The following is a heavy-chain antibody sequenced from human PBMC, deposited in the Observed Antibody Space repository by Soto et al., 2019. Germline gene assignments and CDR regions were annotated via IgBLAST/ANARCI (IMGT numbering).Heavy chain of an antibody. CDR1: GFSLTTSGVG. D-gene: IGHD3-3*01. Sequence: QITLNESGPTQVKPRQTLTLTCTFSGFSLTTSGVGVGWIRQSPGKAPEWLALIYWDDDKRYSPSLKSRLTITKDTSKNHVVLTMADLDPADTATYYCAHRVLRTVFGLVTTTAIYFDFCGQGSPLAVSS. V-gene: IGHV2-5*02. CDR3: AHRVLRTVFGLVTTTAIYFDF. J-gene: IGHJ4*02. CDR2: IYWDDDK.